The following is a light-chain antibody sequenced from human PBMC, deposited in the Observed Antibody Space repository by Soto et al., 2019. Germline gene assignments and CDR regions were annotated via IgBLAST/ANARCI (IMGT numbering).Light chain of an antibody. J-gene: IGKJ1*01. Sequence: EIVLTQSPGTLSLSAGERATLSCRAIQSVTSTFLAWYQQKPGQPPRLLIYDASKRATGVPARFSGSGSGTDFTLTITTLGPEDFAVYFCQQRANWPPVTFGQGTKVDIK. CDR2: DAS. CDR3: QQRANWPPVT. CDR1: QSVTSTF. V-gene: IGKV3D-20*02.